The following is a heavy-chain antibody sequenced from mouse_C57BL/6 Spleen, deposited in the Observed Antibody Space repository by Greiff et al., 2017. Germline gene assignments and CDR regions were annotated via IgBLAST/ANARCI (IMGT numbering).Heavy chain of an antibody. CDR1: GYTFTDYN. Sequence: EVQLQQSGPELVKPGASVKISCTASGYTFTDYNMDWVKQSPGKSLEWIGDINPNNGGTNYNQKFKGKATLTVDKSSSTAYMELRSLTSEDTAVYYCARYAYGSSRGWFAYWGQGTLVTVSA. V-gene: IGHV1-18*01. CDR2: INPNNGGT. J-gene: IGHJ3*01. D-gene: IGHD1-1*01. CDR3: ARYAYGSSRGWFAY.